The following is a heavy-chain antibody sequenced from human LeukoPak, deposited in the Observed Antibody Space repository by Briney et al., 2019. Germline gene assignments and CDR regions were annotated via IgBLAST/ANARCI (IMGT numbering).Heavy chain of an antibody. CDR3: AREPRGYSYGYGYYGMDV. CDR2: ISYDGSNK. V-gene: IGHV3-30-3*01. D-gene: IGHD5-18*01. Sequence: TGGSLRLSCAASGFTFSSYAMHWVRQAPGKGLEWVAVISYDGSNKYYADSVKGRFTISRGNSKNTLYLQMNSLRAEDTAVYYCAREPRGYSYGYGYYGMDVWGQGTTVTVSS. CDR1: GFTFSSYA. J-gene: IGHJ6*02.